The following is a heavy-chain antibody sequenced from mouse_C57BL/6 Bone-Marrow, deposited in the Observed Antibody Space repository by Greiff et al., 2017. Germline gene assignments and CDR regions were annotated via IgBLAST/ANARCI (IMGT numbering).Heavy chain of an antibody. CDR1: GFTFSSYA. CDR2: ISDGGSYT. CDR3: AIEFIATARYVDF. D-gene: IGHD1-1*01. V-gene: IGHV5-4*01. Sequence: EVNLVESGGGLVKPGGSLKLSCAASGFTFSSYAMSWVRQTPEKRLEWVATISDGGSYTYYPDNVKGRFTISRDNAKNTLYLQMSHLKSEDTAMYYLAIEFIATARYVDFCCTGTTVTVSS. J-gene: IGHJ1*03.